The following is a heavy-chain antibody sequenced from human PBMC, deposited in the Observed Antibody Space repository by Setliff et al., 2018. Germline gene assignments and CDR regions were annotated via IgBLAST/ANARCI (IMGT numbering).Heavy chain of an antibody. CDR1: GLTTTHYY. Sequence: GSLRLSCAASGLTTTHYYMDWVRQAPGKGLEWVGRIRDKANRYTTEYAASVKGRFTISRDDSKSIAYLQMKSLKTEDTAVYYCTRGRFDPWGQGTLVTVSS. CDR2: IRDKANRYTT. J-gene: IGHJ5*02. CDR3: TRGRFDP. V-gene: IGHV3-72*01.